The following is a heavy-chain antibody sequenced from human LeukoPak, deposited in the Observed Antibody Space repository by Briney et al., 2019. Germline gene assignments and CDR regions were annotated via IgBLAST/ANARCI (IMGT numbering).Heavy chain of an antibody. Sequence: GGSLRLSCAASGFTFSNYSMNWVRQAPGKGLEWVSYISSRSRTIYYADSVKGRFTISRDNAKNSLYLQMNSLRAEDTAVYYCAKASFGSSPDAFDIWGQGTMVTVSS. CDR3: AKASFGSSPDAFDI. J-gene: IGHJ3*02. CDR1: GFTFSNYS. D-gene: IGHD2-2*01. CDR2: ISSRSRTI. V-gene: IGHV3-48*01.